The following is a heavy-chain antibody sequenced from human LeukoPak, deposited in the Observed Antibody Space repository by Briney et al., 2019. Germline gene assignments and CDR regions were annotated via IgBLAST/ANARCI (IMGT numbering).Heavy chain of an antibody. D-gene: IGHD3-10*01. V-gene: IGHV3-23*01. J-gene: IGHJ4*01. CDR1: GFIFSSYW. Sequence: GGSLRLSCAASGFIFSSYWMSWVRQAPGKGLEWVSGISGSGGSTYYADSVKGRFPISRDNSKNTLNLQMNSLRAEDTAVYYCAKELTYYYGSGSSSYFAYWGQEPWSPSPQ. CDR2: ISGSGGST. CDR3: AKELTYYYGSGSSSYFAY.